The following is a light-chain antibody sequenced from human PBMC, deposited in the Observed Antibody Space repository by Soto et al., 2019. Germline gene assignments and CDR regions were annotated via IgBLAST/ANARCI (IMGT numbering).Light chain of an antibody. CDR2: EVR. CDR3: SAYTSRSTLV. CDR1: RRDVGAYNL. V-gene: IGLV2-14*01. Sequence: QSALTQPASVSGSPGQSITISCSGTRRDVGAYNLVSWYQQPPGKAPQLLIYEVRNRPSGISSRFSGSRSGSTASLTISSLLPEDEADYYCSAYTSRSTLVFGGGTKLTVL. J-gene: IGLJ2*01.